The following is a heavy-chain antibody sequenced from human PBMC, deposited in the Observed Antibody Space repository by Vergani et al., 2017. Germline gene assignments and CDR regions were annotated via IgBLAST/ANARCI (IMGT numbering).Heavy chain of an antibody. CDR1: GFTFDDYA. V-gene: IGHV3-9*01. CDR2: ISWNSGSI. J-gene: IGHJ4*02. Sequence: EVQLVESGGGLVQPGGSLRLSCAASGFTFDDYAMHWVRQAPGKGLEWVSGISWNSGSIGYADSVKGRFTISRDNAKNSLYLQMNSLRAEDTALYYCAKDMCSGGSCPGDYWGQGTLVTVSS. CDR3: AKDMCSGGSCPGDY. D-gene: IGHD2-15*01.